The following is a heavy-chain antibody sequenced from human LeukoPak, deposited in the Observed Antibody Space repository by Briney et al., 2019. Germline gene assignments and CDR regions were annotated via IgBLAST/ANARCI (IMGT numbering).Heavy chain of an antibody. Sequence: ASVKVSCKASGYTFTAYYIHWGRQAPGQGLEYMGWINPNSGGTNYAQKFQGRVTMTRDTSISTAYMELSRMRSDDTAVYYCARVRDWFDPWGQGTLVTVSS. CDR2: INPNSGGT. CDR3: ARVRDWFDP. CDR1: GYTFTAYY. J-gene: IGHJ5*02. V-gene: IGHV1-2*02.